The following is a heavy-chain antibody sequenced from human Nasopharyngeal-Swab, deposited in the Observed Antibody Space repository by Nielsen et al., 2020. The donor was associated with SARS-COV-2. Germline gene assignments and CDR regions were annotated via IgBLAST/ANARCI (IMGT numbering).Heavy chain of an antibody. CDR2: ISGSGGST. Sequence: WIRQPPGKGLEWVSAISGSGGSTYYADSVKGRFTISRDNSKNTLYLQMNSLRAEDTAVYYCARGATAIHPLGFDYWGQGTLVTVSS. V-gene: IGHV3-23*01. D-gene: IGHD5-12*01. J-gene: IGHJ4*02. CDR3: ARGATAIHPLGFDY.